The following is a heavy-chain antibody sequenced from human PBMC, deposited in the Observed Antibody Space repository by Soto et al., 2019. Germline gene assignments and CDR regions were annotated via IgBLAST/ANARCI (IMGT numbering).Heavy chain of an antibody. CDR1: GFTFSSYA. CDR3: ARDYSIAVAGGIDY. J-gene: IGHJ4*02. CDR2: ISYDGSNK. Sequence: QVQLVESGGGVVQPGRSLRLSCAASGFTFSSYAMHWVRQAPGKGLEWVAVISYDGSNKYYADSVKGRFTISRDNSKNTLYLQMNSLRAEDTAVYYCARDYSIAVAGGIDYWGQGTLVTVPS. V-gene: IGHV3-30-3*01. D-gene: IGHD6-19*01.